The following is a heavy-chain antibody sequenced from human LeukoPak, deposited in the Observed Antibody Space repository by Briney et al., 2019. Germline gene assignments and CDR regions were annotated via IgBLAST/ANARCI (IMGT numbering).Heavy chain of an antibody. CDR2: IQYDGSNK. V-gene: IGHV3-30*02. Sequence: GGSLRLSCAASAFIFSSYGMHWVRQAPGKGLEWVAYIQYDGSNKQYADSVRGRFSISRDSSKNTLYLQMNSLRAEDTAVYYCAKEGWYFDWLKDAFDIWGQGTMVTVSS. CDR1: AFIFSSYG. D-gene: IGHD3-9*01. CDR3: AKEGWYFDWLKDAFDI. J-gene: IGHJ3*02.